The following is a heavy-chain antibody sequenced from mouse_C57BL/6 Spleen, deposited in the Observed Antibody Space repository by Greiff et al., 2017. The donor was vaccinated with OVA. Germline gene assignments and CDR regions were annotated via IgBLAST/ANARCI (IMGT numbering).Heavy chain of an antibody. J-gene: IGHJ4*01. Sequence: QVQLQQSGPELVQPGASVKISCKASGYAFSSSWMNWVKQRPGKGLEWIGRIYPGDGDTNYNGKFKGKATLTADKSSSTAYMQLSSLTSEDSAVYFCARSHDYGSSDYYAMDYWGQGTSVTVAS. CDR2: IYPGDGDT. D-gene: IGHD1-1*01. V-gene: IGHV1-82*01. CDR1: GYAFSSSW. CDR3: ARSHDYGSSDYYAMDY.